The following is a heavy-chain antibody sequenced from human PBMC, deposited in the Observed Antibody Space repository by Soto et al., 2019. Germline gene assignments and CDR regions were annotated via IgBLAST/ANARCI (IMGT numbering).Heavy chain of an antibody. CDR1: GYSFTSYW. CDR3: ARLVSSSFERDWFDH. J-gene: IGHJ5*02. Sequence: GESLKISCKGSGYSFTSYWIGWVRQMPGKGLEWMGIIYPGDSDTRYSPSFQGQVTISADKSISTAYLQWSSLKASDTAMYYCARLVSSSFERDWFDHWGQGTLVTVSS. D-gene: IGHD6-6*01. CDR2: IYPGDSDT. V-gene: IGHV5-51*01.